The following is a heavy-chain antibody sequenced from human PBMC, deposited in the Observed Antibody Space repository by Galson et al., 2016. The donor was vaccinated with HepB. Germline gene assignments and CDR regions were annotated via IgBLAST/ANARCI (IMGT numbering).Heavy chain of an antibody. Sequence: QSGAEVKKPGESLKISCKGSGYSFNSYWIGWVRQMPGKGMEWMGLIYPVDSDTRYSPSFEGQVTISVEKSTSTAYLQWSSLKASDTAIYYCARRRLTGRGGNYYGLDFWGKGTTVIVSS. CDR2: IYPVDSDT. V-gene: IGHV5-51*01. J-gene: IGHJ6*04. D-gene: IGHD1-20*01. CDR3: ARRRLTGRGGNYYGLDF. CDR1: GYSFNSYW.